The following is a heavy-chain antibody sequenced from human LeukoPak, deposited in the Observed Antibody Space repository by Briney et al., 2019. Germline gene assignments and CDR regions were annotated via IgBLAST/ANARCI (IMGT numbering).Heavy chain of an antibody. Sequence: GGSLRLSCAASGFTFSSYWMSWVRQAPGKGLEWVANIKQDGSEKYYVDSVKGRFTISRDNAKNSLYLQMNSLRAEDTAVYYCARDPGYYGSGSYLNWGQGTLVNVSS. V-gene: IGHV3-7*01. D-gene: IGHD3-10*01. J-gene: IGHJ4*02. CDR2: IKQDGSEK. CDR1: GFTFSSYW. CDR3: ARDPGYYGSGSYLN.